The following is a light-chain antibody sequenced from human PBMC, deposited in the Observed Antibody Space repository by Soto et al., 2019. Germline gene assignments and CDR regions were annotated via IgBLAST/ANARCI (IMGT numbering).Light chain of an antibody. CDR3: QQYNTYSRRT. CDR2: DAS. V-gene: IGKV1-5*01. Sequence: DIQLTQSPSTLSASVGDRVTLTWRASQSISRWLAWYQKKPGKAPNLLLFDASNLQRGVPSRFSGSGSGTEFTLTISGLQPDDFAIYYCQQYNTYSRRTFGQGTKVDIK. CDR1: QSISRW. J-gene: IGKJ1*01.